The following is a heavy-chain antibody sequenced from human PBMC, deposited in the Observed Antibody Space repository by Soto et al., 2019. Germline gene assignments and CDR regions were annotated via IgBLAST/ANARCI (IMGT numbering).Heavy chain of an antibody. CDR1: GHSFTRYW. CDR2: IYPGDSDT. D-gene: IGHD6-13*01. J-gene: IGHJ6*02. V-gene: IGHV5-51*01. CDR3: ARHKGSSWYYYYYGMDV. Sequence: ESLTITCTCSGHSFTRYWIGWVRQMPGKGLEWMGIIYPGDSDTRYSPSFQGQVTISADKSISNAYLQWSSLKASDTAMYYCARHKGSSWYYYYYGMDVWGQGTTVTVSS.